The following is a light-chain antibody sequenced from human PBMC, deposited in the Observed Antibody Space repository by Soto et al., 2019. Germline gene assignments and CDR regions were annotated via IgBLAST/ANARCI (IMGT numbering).Light chain of an antibody. CDR1: QSVLYSSDNKNY. J-gene: IGKJ2*01. CDR2: WAS. CDR3: QQYHSIPYT. Sequence: DIVMTQSPDSLAVSLGERATINCKSSQSVLYSSDNKNYLAWYQQKPGQPPKLLISWASTRESGVPDRFSGSGSGPDFTLTITSLQAEDVAVYYCQQYHSIPYTFGQGTKLEIK. V-gene: IGKV4-1*01.